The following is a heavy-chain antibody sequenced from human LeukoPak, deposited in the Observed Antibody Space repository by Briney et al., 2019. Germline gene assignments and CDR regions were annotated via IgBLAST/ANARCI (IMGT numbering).Heavy chain of an antibody. CDR3: ARSPYSYGYVPSDY. V-gene: IGHV3-30-3*01. CDR1: GFTFSSYA. J-gene: IGHJ4*02. Sequence: PGGSLRLSCAASGFTFSSYAMHWVRQAPGKGLEWVAVISYDGSNKYYADSVKGRFTISRDNSKSTLYLQMNSLRAEDTAVYYCARSPYSYGYVPSDYWGQGTLVTVSS. D-gene: IGHD5-18*01. CDR2: ISYDGSNK.